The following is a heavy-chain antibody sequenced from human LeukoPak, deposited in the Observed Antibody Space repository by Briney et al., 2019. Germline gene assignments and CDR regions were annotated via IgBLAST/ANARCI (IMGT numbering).Heavy chain of an antibody. CDR3: ARDRPNKAFDI. J-gene: IGHJ3*02. CDR1: GGSINSYY. CDR2: IYYSGST. V-gene: IGHV4-59*01. Sequence: SETLSLTCTVSGGSINSYYWTWIRQPPGKGLEWIGYIYYSGSTNYNPSLKSRVTISVDTSKDQFSLKLSSVTAADTAVYYCARDRPNKAFDIWGQGTMVTVSS.